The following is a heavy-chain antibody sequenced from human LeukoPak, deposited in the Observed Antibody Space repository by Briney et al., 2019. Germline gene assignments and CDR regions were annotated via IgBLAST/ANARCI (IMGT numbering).Heavy chain of an antibody. Sequence: PSETLSLTCTVSGGSFSNGGYFWSCIRQHPGKGLEWIGSISYSGSTYYNPSLKSRVTISVGTSKNHFSLKLSSVTAADTAVYYCAREISGYDYVNSYFDYWGQGTLVTVSS. CDR1: GGSFSNGGYF. D-gene: IGHD5-12*01. CDR3: AREISGYDYVNSYFDY. V-gene: IGHV4-31*03. J-gene: IGHJ4*02. CDR2: ISYSGST.